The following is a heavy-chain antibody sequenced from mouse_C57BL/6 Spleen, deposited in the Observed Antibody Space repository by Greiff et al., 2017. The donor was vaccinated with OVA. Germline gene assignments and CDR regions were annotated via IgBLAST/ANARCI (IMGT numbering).Heavy chain of an antibody. V-gene: IGHV1-50*01. D-gene: IGHD1-1*01. CDR3: ARSRSTHYYAMDY. CDR2: IDPSDSYT. J-gene: IGHJ4*01. Sequence: QVQLQQPGAELVKPGASVKLSCKASGYTFTSYWMQWVKQRPGQGLEWIGEIDPSDSYTNYNQKFKGKATLTVDPSSSTAYMQLSSLTSEDSAVYYCARSRSTHYYAMDYWGQGTSVTVSS. CDR1: GYTFTSYW.